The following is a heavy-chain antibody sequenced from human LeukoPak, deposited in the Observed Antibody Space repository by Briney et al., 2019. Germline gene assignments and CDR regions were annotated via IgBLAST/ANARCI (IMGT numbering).Heavy chain of an antibody. V-gene: IGHV4-59*01. Sequence: PSETLSLTCTVSAGSISTYHWNWIRKSPEKGLEWIGYMQSTGNSNYNPSFKGRVTISVDMSRNQIVLYLSSVTAADTAVYFCARDKQHSYGRYFDHWGQGILVTVSS. CDR1: AGSISTYH. J-gene: IGHJ4*02. CDR2: MQSTGNS. CDR3: ARDKQHSYGRYFDH. D-gene: IGHD5-18*01.